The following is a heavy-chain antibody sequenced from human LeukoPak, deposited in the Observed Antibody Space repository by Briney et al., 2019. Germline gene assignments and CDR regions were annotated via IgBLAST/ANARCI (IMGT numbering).Heavy chain of an antibody. Sequence: GASVKVSCKASGGTFSSYAISWVRQAPGQGLEWMGGIIPIFGTANYAQKFQGRVTITADESTRTAYMELSSLRSEDTAVYYCARDQPRITIFGVALSRPDYYYGMDVWGQGTTVTVSS. J-gene: IGHJ6*02. CDR1: GGTFSSYA. CDR3: ARDQPRITIFGVALSRPDYYYGMDV. D-gene: IGHD3-3*01. V-gene: IGHV1-69*13. CDR2: IIPIFGTA.